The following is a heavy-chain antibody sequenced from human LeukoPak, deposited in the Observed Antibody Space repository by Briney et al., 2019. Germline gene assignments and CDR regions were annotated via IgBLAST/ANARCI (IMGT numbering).Heavy chain of an antibody. Sequence: GGSLRLTCAASGFTFSSYWMSWVRQAPGKGLEWVANIKQDGSEKYYVDSVKGRFTISRDNAKNSLYLQMNSLRAEDTAVYYCARVPPQWLPNRDAFDIWGQGTMVAVSS. V-gene: IGHV3-7*01. CDR3: ARVPPQWLPNRDAFDI. D-gene: IGHD6-19*01. J-gene: IGHJ3*02. CDR2: IKQDGSEK. CDR1: GFTFSSYW.